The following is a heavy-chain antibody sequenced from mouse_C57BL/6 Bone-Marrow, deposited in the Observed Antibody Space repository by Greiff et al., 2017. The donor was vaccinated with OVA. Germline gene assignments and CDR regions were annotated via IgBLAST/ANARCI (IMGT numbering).Heavy chain of an antibody. Sequence: EVQLVESGGGLAQPKGSLKLSCAASGFSFNTYAMNWVRQAPGKGLEWVARIRSKSNNYATYYADSVKDRFTISRDDSESMLYLQMNNLKTEDTAMYYCVRHRDSFYAMDYWGQGTSVTVSS. CDR3: VRHRDSFYAMDY. D-gene: IGHD1-2*01. J-gene: IGHJ4*01. CDR2: IRSKSNNYAT. CDR1: GFSFNTYA. V-gene: IGHV10-1*01.